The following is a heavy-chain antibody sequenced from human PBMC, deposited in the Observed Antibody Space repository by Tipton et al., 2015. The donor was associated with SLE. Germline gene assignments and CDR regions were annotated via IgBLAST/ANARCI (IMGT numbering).Heavy chain of an antibody. CDR1: GDSVSSNSAA. CDR3: ARVESDITIFGPGSAIDI. V-gene: IGHV6-1*01. J-gene: IGHJ3*02. D-gene: IGHD3-3*01. Sequence: GLVKPSQTLSLTCAISGDSVSSNSAAWNWIRQSPSRGLEWLGRTYYRSKWYNDYAVSVKSRITINPDTSKNQFSLQLNSVTPEDTAVYYCARVESDITIFGPGSAIDIWGQGTMVTVTS. CDR2: TYYRSKWYN.